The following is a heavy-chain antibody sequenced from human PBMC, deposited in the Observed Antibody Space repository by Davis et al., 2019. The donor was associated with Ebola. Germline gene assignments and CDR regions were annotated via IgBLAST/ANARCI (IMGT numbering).Heavy chain of an antibody. J-gene: IGHJ4*02. D-gene: IGHD1/OR15-1a*01. V-gene: IGHV1-69*02. CDR3: SEQGFRGHNYFDS. Sequence: AASVKVSCKASAGTFSGYTFSWVRQAPGQGPEWMGRIKPILGVADYAQNFQGRVTITADKSTVTVYLKLSSLRSEDTAVYYCSEQGFRGHNYFDSWGQGTLVTVSS. CDR2: IKPILGVA. CDR1: AGTFSGYT.